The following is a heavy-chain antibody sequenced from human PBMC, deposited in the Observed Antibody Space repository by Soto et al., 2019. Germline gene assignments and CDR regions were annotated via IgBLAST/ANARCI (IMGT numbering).Heavy chain of an antibody. D-gene: IGHD3-10*01. V-gene: IGHV1-46*01. CDR3: ARVGAGKGRYFDL. J-gene: IGHJ2*01. CDR1: GYTFTSYY. Sequence: QVQLVQSGAEVKKPGASVKVSCKASGYTFTSYYMHWVRQAPGQGLEWMGIINPSGGSTSYAQKFPGRVTRTRDTSTSTVYRELSSLRSEDTAVYYCARVGAGKGRYFDLWCRGTLVTVSS. CDR2: INPSGGST.